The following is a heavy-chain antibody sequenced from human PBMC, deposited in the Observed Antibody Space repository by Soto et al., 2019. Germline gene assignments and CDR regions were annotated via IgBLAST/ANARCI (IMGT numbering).Heavy chain of an antibody. D-gene: IGHD3-3*01. CDR1: AASVTSGGYY. Sequence: NPSETLSLTCTVSAASVTSGGYYWSWIRQPPGKGLEWIGFIIYNGATKYNPSLESRVTMSVDTSKNQFLLKLSSVTAADTAVYYSARTRNGRSWAEWFWGKGTPVTVPS. CDR2: IIYNGAT. J-gene: IGHJ4*02. CDR3: ARTRNGRSWAEWF. V-gene: IGHV4-61*08.